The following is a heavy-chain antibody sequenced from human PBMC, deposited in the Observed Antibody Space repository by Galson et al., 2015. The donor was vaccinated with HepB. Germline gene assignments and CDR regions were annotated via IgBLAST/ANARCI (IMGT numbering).Heavy chain of an antibody. CDR3: ALSYCGGDCSSRPSDAFDI. CDR2: IYPGDSDT. V-gene: IGHV5-51*03. D-gene: IGHD2-21*01. Sequence: QSGAEVKKPGESLKISCKGVGYSFTRYWIGWVRQMPGKGLEWMGIIYPGDSDTRYSPSFQGQVTISADKSISTAYLQWSSLKASDTAMYYCALSYCGGDCSSRPSDAFDIWGQGTMIIVS. J-gene: IGHJ3*02. CDR1: GYSFTRYW.